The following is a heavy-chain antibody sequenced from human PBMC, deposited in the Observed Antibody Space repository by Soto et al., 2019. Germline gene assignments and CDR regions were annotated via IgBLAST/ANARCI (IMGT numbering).Heavy chain of an antibody. V-gene: IGHV4-59*08. CDR2: IYYNGTT. D-gene: IGHD6-13*01. CDR3: ARAKAPLYSSSWYWFDP. CDR1: GGSISSYY. Sequence: QVQLQESGPGLVKPSETLSLTCTVSGGSISSYYWSWIRQPPGKGLEWIGYIYYNGTTNYNPSLTRRVSISVDSSKTQSSLKLSSVTAADTAVYYCARAKAPLYSSSWYWFDPWGQGTLVTVSS. J-gene: IGHJ5*02.